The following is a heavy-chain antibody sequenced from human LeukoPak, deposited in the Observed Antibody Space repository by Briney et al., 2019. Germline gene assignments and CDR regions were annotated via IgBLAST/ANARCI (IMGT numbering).Heavy chain of an antibody. CDR2: IYYSGST. CDR3: ARLSSGSSSWDDIDY. D-gene: IGHD6-13*01. J-gene: IGHJ4*02. V-gene: IGHV4-59*08. Sequence: SETLSLTCTVSGGLISSYYWSWIRQPPGKGRVGMGYIYYSGSTNYNPSLKSRVTISVDTSKNQFSLKLSSVTAADTAVYYCARLSSGSSSWDDIDYWGQGTLVTVSS. CDR1: GGLISSYY.